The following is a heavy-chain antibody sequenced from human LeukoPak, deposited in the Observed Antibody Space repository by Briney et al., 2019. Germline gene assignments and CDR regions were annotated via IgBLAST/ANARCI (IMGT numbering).Heavy chain of an antibody. D-gene: IGHD2-2*02. J-gene: IGHJ4*02. CDR1: GFTFSSYA. V-gene: IGHV3-23*01. CDR3: ASQPREISYSSTSCYTNQFDY. CDR2: ISGSGGST. Sequence: GGSLRLSCAASGFTFSSYAMSWVRQAPGKGLEWVSAISGSGGSTYYADSVKGRFTISRDNSKNTLYLQMNSLRDEDTAVYYCASQPREISYSSTSCYTNQFDYWGQGTLVTVSS.